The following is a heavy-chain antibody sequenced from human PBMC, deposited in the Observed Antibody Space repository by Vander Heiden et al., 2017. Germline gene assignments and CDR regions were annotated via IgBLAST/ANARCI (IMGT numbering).Heavy chain of an antibody. CDR1: GLILSDHF. J-gene: IGHJ4*02. CDR2: SRNKANSDTT. Sequence: DVQLVASGGALVQPGGSLRLSCTAPGLILSDHFMDWVGQVPGKGLEWVGRSRNKANSDTTEYAASVKGRFIISRDDPQNSLYLQMNSLRTEDTAVYYCGRGLWSGFLSWGDDWGQGTLVSVSS. CDR3: GRGLWSGFLSWGDD. V-gene: IGHV3-72*01. D-gene: IGHD3-3*01.